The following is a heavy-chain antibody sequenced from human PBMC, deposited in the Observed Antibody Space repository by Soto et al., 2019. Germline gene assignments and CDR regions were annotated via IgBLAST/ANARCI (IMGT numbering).Heavy chain of an antibody. CDR2: ISSSSSYI. D-gene: IGHD3-22*01. J-gene: IGHJ3*02. CDR3: AIEELYYYDSSGTGGAFDI. Sequence: EVQLVESGGGLVKPGGSLRLSYAASGFTFSSYSMNWVRQAPGKGLEWVSSISSSSSYIYYADSVKGRFTISRDNAKNSLYLQMNSLRAEDTAVYYCAIEELYYYDSSGTGGAFDIWGQGTMVTVSS. V-gene: IGHV3-21*01. CDR1: GFTFSSYS.